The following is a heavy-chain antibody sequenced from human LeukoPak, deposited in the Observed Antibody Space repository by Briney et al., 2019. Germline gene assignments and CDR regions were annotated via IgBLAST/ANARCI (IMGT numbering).Heavy chain of an antibody. J-gene: IGHJ4*02. CDR3: ARDSAITMVQGVILDY. CDR2: IKQDGSEK. V-gene: IGHV3-7*01. D-gene: IGHD3-10*01. CDR1: GFSFSSYW. Sequence: PGGSLGLSCAASGFSFSSYWMSWVRQAPGKGLEWVANIKQDGSEKYYVDSVKGRFTISRDNAKNSLYLQMNSLRAEDTAVYYCARDSAITMVQGVILDYWGQGTLVTVSS.